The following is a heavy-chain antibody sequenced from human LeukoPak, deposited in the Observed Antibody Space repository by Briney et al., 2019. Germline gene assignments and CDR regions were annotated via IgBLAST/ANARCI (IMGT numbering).Heavy chain of an antibody. Sequence: SETLSLICAVYGGSFSGYYWRWIRQPPGKGLEWIGEINHSGSTNYNPSLKSRVTISVDTSKNQFSLKLSSVTAADTAVYYCARAPYYGSGSYYKFDYWGQGTLVTVSS. CDR3: ARAPYYGSGSYYKFDY. J-gene: IGHJ4*02. D-gene: IGHD3-10*01. CDR2: INHSGST. CDR1: GGSFSGYY. V-gene: IGHV4-34*01.